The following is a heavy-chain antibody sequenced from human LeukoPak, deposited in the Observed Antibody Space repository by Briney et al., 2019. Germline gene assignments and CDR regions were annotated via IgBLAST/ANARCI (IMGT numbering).Heavy chain of an antibody. D-gene: IGHD3-3*01. CDR1: GYTFTGYY. V-gene: IGHV1-2*02. Sequence: ASVKVSFKASGYTFTGYYMHWVRQAPGQGLEWMGWINPNSGGTNYAQKFQGRVTMTRDTSISTAYMELSRLRSDDTAVYYCARGGKNDFWSGYPEYWGQGTLVTVSS. CDR3: ARGGKNDFWSGYPEY. J-gene: IGHJ4*02. CDR2: INPNSGGT.